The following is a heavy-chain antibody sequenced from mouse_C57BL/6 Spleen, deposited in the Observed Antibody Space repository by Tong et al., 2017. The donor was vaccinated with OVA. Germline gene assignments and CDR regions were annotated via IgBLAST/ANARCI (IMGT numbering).Heavy chain of an antibody. V-gene: IGHV3-1*01. CDR3: ARECPYAMDY. Sequence: QLQESGPGMVKPSQSLSLTCTVTGNSITSGYDWHWIRHFPGNKLEWMSYISYSGSTNYNPSLKSRISITRDTSKNQFFLKLNSVTTEDTATYYCARECPYAMDYWGQGTSDTVS. CDR1: GNSITSGYD. CDR2: ISYSGST. D-gene: IGHD6-1*01. J-gene: IGHJ4*01.